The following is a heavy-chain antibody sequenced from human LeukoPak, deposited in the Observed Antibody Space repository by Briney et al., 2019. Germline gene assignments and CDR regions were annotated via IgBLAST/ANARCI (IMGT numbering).Heavy chain of an antibody. V-gene: IGHV3-74*01. CDR3: TRVFAGDEYSSSGY. CDR1: GFTFSRYY. Sequence: PGGSLRLSCAASGFTFSRYYMHWVRQAPGKGPVWVSRINSDGSGTTYAGSVKGRFTVSRDNAKNTLYLQMNSLRVEDTAMYYCTRVFAGDEYSSSGYWGQGTLVTVSS. CDR2: INSDGSGT. D-gene: IGHD6-13*01. J-gene: IGHJ4*02.